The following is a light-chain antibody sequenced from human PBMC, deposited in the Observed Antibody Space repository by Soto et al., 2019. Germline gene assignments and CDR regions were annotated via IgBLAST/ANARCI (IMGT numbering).Light chain of an antibody. J-gene: IGLJ3*02. Sequence: QSVLTHTRSVSGSPGQSVTISCTGTSSDVGGYNYVSWYHQHPGTAPKLMIYAVSKRPSGVPDRFSGSKSGNTASLTISGLQAEDEADYYCCSYAGSYTWVFGGGTKLAGL. CDR3: CSYAGSYTWV. V-gene: IGLV2-11*01. CDR2: AVS. CDR1: SSDVGGYNY.